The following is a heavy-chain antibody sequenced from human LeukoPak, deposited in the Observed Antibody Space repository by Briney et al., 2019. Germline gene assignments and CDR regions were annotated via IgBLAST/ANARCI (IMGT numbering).Heavy chain of an antibody. D-gene: IGHD5-24*01. CDR3: ASLKTDGYFDY. CDR2: ISANNGNT. V-gene: IGHV1-18*01. J-gene: IGHJ4*02. Sequence: ASVKVSCKASGYTFTSYGISWVRQAPGQGLEWMGWISANNGNTNYAQKFRGRVTMTTDTSTSTAYMELRSLRSDDTAVYYCASLKTDGYFDYWGQGTLVTVSS. CDR1: GYTFTSYG.